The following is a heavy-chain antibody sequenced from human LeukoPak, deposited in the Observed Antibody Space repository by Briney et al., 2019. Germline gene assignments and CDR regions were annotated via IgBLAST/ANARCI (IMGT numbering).Heavy chain of an antibody. J-gene: IGHJ3*02. Sequence: SETLSLTCTVSGGSISSYYWSRVRQPPGKGLEWIGYIYYSGSTNYNPSLKSRVTISVDTSKNQFSLKLSSVTAADTAVYYCARLGGPGAFDIWGQGTMVTVSS. CDR1: GGSISSYY. CDR3: ARLGGPGAFDI. CDR2: IYYSGST. V-gene: IGHV4-59*08. D-gene: IGHD3-3*01.